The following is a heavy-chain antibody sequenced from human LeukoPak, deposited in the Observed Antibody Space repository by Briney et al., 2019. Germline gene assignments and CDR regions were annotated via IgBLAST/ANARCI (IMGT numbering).Heavy chain of an antibody. CDR1: GYNFPIYW. V-gene: IGHV5-51*01. CDR3: ATMTISSGWTG. CDR2: IYPDDSNT. Sequence: GESLKISCQGSGYNFPIYWIGWVRQMPGQGLEWMGIIYPDDSNTIYGPSSQGQVTISADKSISTAYLQWSSLKASDTAMYYCATMTISSGWTGWGQGTLVTVSS. D-gene: IGHD6-19*01. J-gene: IGHJ4*02.